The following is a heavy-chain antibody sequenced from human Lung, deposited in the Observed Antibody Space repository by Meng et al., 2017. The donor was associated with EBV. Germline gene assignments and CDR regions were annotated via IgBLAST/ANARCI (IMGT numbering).Heavy chain of an antibody. Sequence: VTFVQSGDEVKKPGASVKVSCKAYGYSFTTYAMHWVRQAPGQRLEWMGWINAGNGNTKYSEKFQSRVTITRDTAASTAYMELSSLRSEDTAVYYCARTGCSSSSCYDYWGQGTLVTVSS. CDR3: ARTGCSSSSCYDY. CDR1: GYSFTTYA. V-gene: IGHV1-3*01. D-gene: IGHD2-2*01. CDR2: INAGNGNT. J-gene: IGHJ4*02.